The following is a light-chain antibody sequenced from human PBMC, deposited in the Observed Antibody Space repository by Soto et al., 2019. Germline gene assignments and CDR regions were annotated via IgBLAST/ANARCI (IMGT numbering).Light chain of an antibody. CDR3: SSCTTSSTLL. CDR2: EVT. Sequence: QSALTQPASVSGSPGQSITISCTGTSRDVGGCNYVSWYQQYTAKAPKLMIYEVTNRPSGVSNRFSGSKSGNTASLTISGLQAEDEAEYFCSSCTTSSTLLFGGGTKPPS. CDR1: SRDVGGCNY. J-gene: IGLJ3*02. V-gene: IGLV2-14*01.